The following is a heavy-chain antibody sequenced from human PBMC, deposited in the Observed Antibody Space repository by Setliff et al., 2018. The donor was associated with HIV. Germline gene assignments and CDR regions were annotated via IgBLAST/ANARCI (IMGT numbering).Heavy chain of an antibody. Sequence: PGESLKISCEASGYIFTDYWIGWVRQMPGKGLEWMGIVYPGDSDIRYSPSFQGQVTISADKSISTAYLQWSSLKASDTAMYYCARLSVVTATRIYYFDYWGQGTLVTVSS. CDR1: GYIFTDYW. CDR2: VYPGDSDI. V-gene: IGHV5-51*01. D-gene: IGHD2-21*02. J-gene: IGHJ4*02. CDR3: ARLSVVTATRIYYFDY.